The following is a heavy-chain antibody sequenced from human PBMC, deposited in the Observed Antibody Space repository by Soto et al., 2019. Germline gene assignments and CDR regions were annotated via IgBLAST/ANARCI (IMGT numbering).Heavy chain of an antibody. CDR1: GGSITSTNYY. CDR2: IYYSGST. CDR3: ARLTYYDSSGYQFPQRVDP. J-gene: IGHJ5*02. V-gene: IGHV4-39*01. D-gene: IGHD3-22*01. Sequence: SETLSLTCTVSGGSITSTNYYWGWIRQSPGKGLEWIGSIYYSGSTYYNPSLKSRISISVDTSMNQFSLELSSVTAADTAVYYCARLTYYDSSGYQFPQRVDPWGQGNLVTVSS.